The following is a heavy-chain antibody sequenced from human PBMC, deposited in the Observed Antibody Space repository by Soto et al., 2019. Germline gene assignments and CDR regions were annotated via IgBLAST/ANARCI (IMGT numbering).Heavy chain of an antibody. V-gene: IGHV4-34*01. D-gene: IGHD3-22*01. CDR2: INHSGTT. CDR3: ASPSRFDSSGYYFDS. J-gene: IGHJ4*02. Sequence: SETLSLTCAVYGGSSSGYYWSWIRQPPGRGLEWIGEINHSGTTKYNPSLKSRVTISVDTSKNQFSLKLSSVTAADTAVYYCASPSRFDSSGYYFDSWGQGNLVTVSS. CDR1: GGSSSGYY.